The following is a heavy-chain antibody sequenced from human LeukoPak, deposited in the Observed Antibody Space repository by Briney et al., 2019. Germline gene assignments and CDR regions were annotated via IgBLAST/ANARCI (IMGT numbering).Heavy chain of an antibody. V-gene: IGHV3-30*04. Sequence: LGGSLRLSCAASGFTFSSYAMHWVRQAPGKGLEWVAVISYDGSNKYYADSVKGRFTISRDNSKNALYLQMNSLRAEDTAVYYCARDHGIAVAGYYFDYWGQGTLVTVSS. CDR2: ISYDGSNK. CDR1: GFTFSSYA. D-gene: IGHD6-19*01. J-gene: IGHJ4*02. CDR3: ARDHGIAVAGYYFDY.